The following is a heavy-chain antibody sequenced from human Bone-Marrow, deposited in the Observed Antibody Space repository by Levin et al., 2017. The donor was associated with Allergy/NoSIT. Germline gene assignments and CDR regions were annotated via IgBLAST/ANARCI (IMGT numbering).Heavy chain of an antibody. CDR1: GFPFSPYW. D-gene: IGHD2-2*01. J-gene: IGHJ4*02. CDR2: ITGDGRDT. V-gene: IGHV3-74*03. Sequence: GESLKISCAASGFPFSPYWMHWFRQAPGKGLVWVSRITGDGRDTKYADSVGGRFTISRDNAKNTLYLEMNSLRAEDTAVYYCARGGCSSTSCLDYWGQGILVTVSS. CDR3: ARGGCSSTSCLDY.